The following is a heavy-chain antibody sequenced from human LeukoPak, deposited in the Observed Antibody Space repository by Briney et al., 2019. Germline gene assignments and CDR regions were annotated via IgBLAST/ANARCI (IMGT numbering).Heavy chain of an antibody. CDR2: INTNTGNP. CDR1: GYTFTSYA. Sequence: ASVKVSCKASGYTFTSYAMNWVRQAPGQGLEWMGWINTNTGNPTYAQGFTGRFVFSLDTSVSTAYLQISSLKAEDTAVYYCARGSPPFITIFGVVTADLNNWFDPWGQGTLVTVSS. J-gene: IGHJ5*02. V-gene: IGHV7-4-1*02. CDR3: ARGSPPFITIFGVVTADLNNWFDP. D-gene: IGHD3-3*01.